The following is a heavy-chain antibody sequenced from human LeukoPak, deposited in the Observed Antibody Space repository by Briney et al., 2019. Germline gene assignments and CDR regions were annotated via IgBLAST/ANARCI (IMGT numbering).Heavy chain of an antibody. D-gene: IGHD3-3*01. CDR3: AKDRQLRFLEWSVFDY. CDR2: ISSSGSTI. Sequence: GGSLRLSCAASGFTFSDYYMSWIRQAPGKRLEWVSYISSSGSTIYYADSVKGRFTISRDNAKNSLYLQMNSLRAEDTAVYYCAKDRQLRFLEWSVFDYWGQGTLVTVSS. V-gene: IGHV3-11*01. CDR1: GFTFSDYY. J-gene: IGHJ4*02.